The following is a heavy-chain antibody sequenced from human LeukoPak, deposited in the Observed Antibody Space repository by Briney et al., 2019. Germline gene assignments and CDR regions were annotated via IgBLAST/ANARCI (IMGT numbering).Heavy chain of an antibody. CDR1: GGTFSSYA. V-gene: IGHV1-69*13. J-gene: IGHJ6*02. D-gene: IGHD2-2*01. CDR3: ASSDIVVVPAGPGEGGYYHYYGMDV. CDR2: IIPIFGTA. Sequence: ASVKVSCKASGGTFSSYAISWVRQAPGQGLEWMGGIIPIFGTANYAQKFQGRVTITADESTSTAYMELSSLRSEDTAVYYCASSDIVVVPAGPGEGGYYHYYGMDVWGQGTTVTVSS.